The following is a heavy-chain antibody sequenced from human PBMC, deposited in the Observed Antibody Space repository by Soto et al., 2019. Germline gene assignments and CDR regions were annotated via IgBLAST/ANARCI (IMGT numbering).Heavy chain of an antibody. J-gene: IGHJ6*02. Sequence: GESLKISCKGSGYSVTIYCMSWVRQMPGKGLEWMGRIDPSDSYTNYSPSFQGHVTISADKSISTAYLQWSSLKASDTAMYYCASPGTGSVAGTSGGMDVWGQGTTVTVSS. D-gene: IGHD6-19*01. CDR1: GYSVTIYC. CDR2: IDPSDSYT. V-gene: IGHV5-10-1*01. CDR3: ASPGTGSVAGTSGGMDV.